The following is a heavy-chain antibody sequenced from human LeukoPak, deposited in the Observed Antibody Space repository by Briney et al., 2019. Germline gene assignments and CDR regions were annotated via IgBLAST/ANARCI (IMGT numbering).Heavy chain of an antibody. CDR3: ARRFVGSYDFDY. V-gene: IGHV4-59*08. CDR2: IYYSGSI. J-gene: IGHJ4*02. Sequence: KPSETLSLTCTVSGGSISSYYWSWIRQPPGKGLEWIGYIYYSGSINYNPSLKSRVTISVDTSRNQFSLKLSSVTAADTAVYYCARRFVGSYDFDYWGQGTLVTVSS. D-gene: IGHD1-26*01. CDR1: GGSISSYY.